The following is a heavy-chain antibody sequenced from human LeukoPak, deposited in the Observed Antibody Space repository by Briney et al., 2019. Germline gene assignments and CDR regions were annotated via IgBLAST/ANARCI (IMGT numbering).Heavy chain of an antibody. Sequence: SVKVSCKASGGTFSSYAISWVRQAPGQGLEWMGRIIPIFGTANYAQKFQGRVTITADESTSTAYMELSSLRSEDTAVYYCARDRRGGLSSTDDAFDIWGQGTMVTVSS. CDR3: ARDRRGGLSSTDDAFDI. CDR2: IIPIFGTA. V-gene: IGHV1-69*15. CDR1: GGTFSSYA. D-gene: IGHD3-16*02. J-gene: IGHJ3*02.